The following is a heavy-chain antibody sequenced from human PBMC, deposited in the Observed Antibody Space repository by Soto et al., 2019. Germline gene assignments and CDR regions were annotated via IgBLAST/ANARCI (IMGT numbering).Heavy chain of an antibody. J-gene: IGHJ3*02. CDR2: ISSSRRYI. CDR3: ARVISYSPGEAFDI. D-gene: IGHD3-3*02. CDR1: GFTFSSYG. Sequence: EVQLVESGGGLVKPGGSLRLSCAASGFTFSSYGMNWVRQAPGKGLEWVSCISSSRRYIYYADSVKGRFTIPRVNAKNSLYLQMNIMRVDDTDVYYCARVISYSPGEAFDIWGQGTMVNVSS. V-gene: IGHV3-21*06.